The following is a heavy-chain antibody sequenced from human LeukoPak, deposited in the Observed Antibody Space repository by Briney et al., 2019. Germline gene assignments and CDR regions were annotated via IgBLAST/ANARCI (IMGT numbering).Heavy chain of an antibody. V-gene: IGHV4-39*02. CDR1: GGSISSSSYY. J-gene: IGHJ1*01. D-gene: IGHD3-22*01. CDR2: IYYSGST. CDR3: ARDEPYYYESSGYRFQH. Sequence: SETLSLTCTVSGGSISSSSYYWGWIRQPPGKGLEWIGSIYYSGSTYYNPSLKSRVTISVDTSKNQFSLKLSSVTAADTAVYYCARDEPYYYESSGYRFQHWGQGTLVTVSS.